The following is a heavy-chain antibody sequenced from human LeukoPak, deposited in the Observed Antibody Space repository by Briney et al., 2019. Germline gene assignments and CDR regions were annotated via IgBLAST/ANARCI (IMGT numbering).Heavy chain of an antibody. CDR1: GFTFSSYW. CDR2: IKSDGSVT. D-gene: IGHD2/OR15-2a*01. CDR3: ARDFRDRSMPIEY. J-gene: IGHJ4*02. V-gene: IGHV3-74*01. Sequence: GGSLRLSCAASGFTFSSYWMHWVRQAPGEGLVWVSRIKSDGSVTWYADSVKGRFTISRDNAKNSLDLQMNSLRVEDTAVYYCARDFRDRSMPIEYWGQGTLVSVSS.